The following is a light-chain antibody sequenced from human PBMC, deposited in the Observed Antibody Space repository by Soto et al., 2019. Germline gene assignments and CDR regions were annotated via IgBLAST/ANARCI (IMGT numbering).Light chain of an antibody. CDR3: QKYGSFWT. CDR1: QSINTY. V-gene: IGKV3-20*01. Sequence: ENVLTQSPATLSLSPGEGATLSCRSSQSINTYLAWYQQKPGQAPRLLIYGASSRATGIPDRFSGSGSGTDFTLTIRRLEPDDFAVYYCQKYGSFWTFGQGT. CDR2: GAS. J-gene: IGKJ1*01.